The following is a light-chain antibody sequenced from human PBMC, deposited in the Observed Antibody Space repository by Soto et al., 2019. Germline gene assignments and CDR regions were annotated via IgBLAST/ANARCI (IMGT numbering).Light chain of an antibody. CDR1: NIGSKS. Sequence: SYELTQPPPVSVAPGQTARITCGGNNIGSKSVHWYQQKPGQAPILVVYDDRDRPSGIPERFSGSNSGNTATLTISRVEAGDEAGYYCPVFSTSIDHYVLGTGTKVTVL. J-gene: IGLJ1*01. CDR2: DDR. CDR3: PVFSTSIDHYV. V-gene: IGLV3-21*02.